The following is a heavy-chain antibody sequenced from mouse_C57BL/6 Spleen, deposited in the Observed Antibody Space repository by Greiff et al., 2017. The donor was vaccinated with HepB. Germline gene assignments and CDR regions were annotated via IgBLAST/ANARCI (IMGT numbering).Heavy chain of an antibody. D-gene: IGHD1-1*01. CDR3: ARRGTTVVATDYFDY. CDR2: IYPGDGDT. Sequence: VQLQQSGPELVKPGASVKISCKASGYAFSSSWMNWVKQRPGKGLEWIGRIYPGDGDTNYNGKFKGKATLTADKSSSTAYRQLSSLTSEDSAVYFCARRGTTVVATDYFDYWGQGTTLTVSS. V-gene: IGHV1-82*01. J-gene: IGHJ2*01. CDR1: GYAFSSSW.